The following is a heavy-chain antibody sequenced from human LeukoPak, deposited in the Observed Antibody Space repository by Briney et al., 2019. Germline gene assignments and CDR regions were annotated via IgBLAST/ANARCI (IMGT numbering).Heavy chain of an antibody. V-gene: IGHV4-59*01. J-gene: IGHJ4*02. CDR3: ARDDQTTSAFDY. CDR2: ICYSGST. D-gene: IGHD1-7*01. Sequence: SETLSLTCTVSGGSISSYYWSWIRQPPGKGLEWIGYICYSGSTNYNPSLKSRVTISVDTSKNQFSLKLSSVTAADTAVYYCARDDQTTSAFDYWGQGTLVTVSS. CDR1: GGSISSYY.